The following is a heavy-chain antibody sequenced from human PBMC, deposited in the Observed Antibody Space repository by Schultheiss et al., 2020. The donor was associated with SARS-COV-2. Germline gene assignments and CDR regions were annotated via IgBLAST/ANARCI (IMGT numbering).Heavy chain of an antibody. CDR3: ARDQGGGWYGDYFDY. J-gene: IGHJ4*02. D-gene: IGHD6-19*01. V-gene: IGHV4-59*12. Sequence: SETLSLTCTVSGGSISSYYWSWIRQPPGKGLEWIGYIYYSGSTNYNPSLKSRVTMSADTSKNQFSLKLSSVTAADTAVYYCARDQGGGWYGDYFDYWGQGTLVTVSS. CDR2: IYYSGST. CDR1: GGSISSYY.